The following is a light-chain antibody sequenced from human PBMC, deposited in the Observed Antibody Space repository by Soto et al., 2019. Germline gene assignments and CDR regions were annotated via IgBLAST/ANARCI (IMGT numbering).Light chain of an antibody. J-gene: IGKJ1*01. CDR3: QQYTNRPPWT. Sequence: EIVMTQSPATLSVSPGERATLSCRASQSVSTNLAWYQQKPGQAPRLLIYGASTRAPGIPARFSGSGPGAEFTLTISSLQSDAFAVYYCQQYTNRPPWTFGQGTKVDSK. V-gene: IGKV3-15*01. CDR1: QSVSTN. CDR2: GAS.